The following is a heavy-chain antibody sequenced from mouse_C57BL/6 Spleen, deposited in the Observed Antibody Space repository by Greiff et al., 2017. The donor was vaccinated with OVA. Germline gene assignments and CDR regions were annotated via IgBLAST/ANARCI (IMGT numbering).Heavy chain of an antibody. CDR1: GYTFTSYW. CDR2: IYPGGGST. D-gene: IGHD1-1*01. J-gene: IGHJ1*03. Sequence: QVQLKESGAELVKPGASVKMSCKASGYTFTSYWITWVKQRPGQGLEWIGDIYPGGGSTNYNEKFKGKATLTVATSYSTAYMQLSSLTSEDAAVDSCARYYGSSYHWYFDVWGTGTTVTVSS. CDR3: ARYYGSSYHWYFDV. V-gene: IGHV1-55*01.